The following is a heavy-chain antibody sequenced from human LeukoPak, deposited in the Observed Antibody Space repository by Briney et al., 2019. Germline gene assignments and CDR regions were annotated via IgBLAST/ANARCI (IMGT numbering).Heavy chain of an antibody. Sequence: GASVKVSCKASGYTFSNYGISWVRQAPGLGLEWMGWTSYNGNTNYAQKFQDRVTMTTDTSTTTAYMELRSLESDDTAAYYCARHSGSGWQALGYWGQGTLVTVSS. V-gene: IGHV1-18*04. CDR2: TSYNGNT. CDR3: ARHSGSGWQALGY. D-gene: IGHD6-19*01. J-gene: IGHJ4*02. CDR1: GYTFSNYG.